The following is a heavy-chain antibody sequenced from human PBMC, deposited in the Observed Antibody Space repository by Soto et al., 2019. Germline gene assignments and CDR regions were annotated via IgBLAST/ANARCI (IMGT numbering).Heavy chain of an antibody. CDR3: ARAGDLRSDFWSGPLGGGWFDP. CDR2: IIPIFGST. D-gene: IGHD3-3*01. V-gene: IGHV1-69*05. J-gene: IGHJ5*02. CDR1: GGTFSNSA. Sequence: QVQLVQSGAEVRKPGSSVKVSCKASGGTFSNSAITWVRQAPGQGLEWVGGIIPIFGSTNYAQKFQGRVTITRDAWTFTASSELSSLTSEDPAVYYCARAGDLRSDFWSGPLGGGWFDPWGQGTLVTVSS.